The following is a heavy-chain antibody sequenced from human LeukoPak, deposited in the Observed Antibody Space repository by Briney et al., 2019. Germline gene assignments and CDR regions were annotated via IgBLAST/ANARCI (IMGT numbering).Heavy chain of an antibody. V-gene: IGHV1-2*02. CDR3: ARDVLESDNSYSFFDY. CDR1: GYTFDGYY. D-gene: IGHD3-3*01. CDR2: LNPHTGGT. J-gene: IGHJ4*02. Sequence: ASVKVSCQASGYTFDGYYIHWCRQAPGQGLEWMGWLNPHTGGTKFAPQFQGRVTMTRDTSIKTAFMELSRLTSDDTAMYFCARDVLESDNSYSFFDYWGLGSLVTVSS.